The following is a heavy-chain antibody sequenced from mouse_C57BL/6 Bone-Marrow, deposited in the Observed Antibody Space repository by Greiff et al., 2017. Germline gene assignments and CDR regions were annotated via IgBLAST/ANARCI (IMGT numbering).Heavy chain of an antibody. V-gene: IGHV1-75*01. J-gene: IGHJ2*01. Sequence: QVQLQQSGPELVKPGASVRISCKASGYTFTDYYINWVKQRPGQGLEWIGWIFPGSGSSYYNEKFKGKATLTVDKSSSTAYMLLSSLTSEDSAVYFCARLLWLRRGRFYYWGQGTTLTVSS. CDR2: IFPGSGSS. D-gene: IGHD2-2*01. CDR1: GYTFTDYY. CDR3: ARLLWLRRGRFYY.